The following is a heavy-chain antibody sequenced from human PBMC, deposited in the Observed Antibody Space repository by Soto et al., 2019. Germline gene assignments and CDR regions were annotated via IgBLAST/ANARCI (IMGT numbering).Heavy chain of an antibody. CDR3: ARGPVLRYFDWLRPPDY. CDR2: IYYSGST. D-gene: IGHD3-9*01. CDR1: GGSISSGDYY. Sequence: QVQLQESGPGLVKPSQTLSLTCTVSGGSISSGDYYWSWIRQPPGKGLEWIGYIYYSGSTYYNPSLKSRVTISVDTSKNQFSLKLSSVTAADTAVYYCARGPVLRYFDWLRPPDYWGQGTLVTVSS. V-gene: IGHV4-30-4*01. J-gene: IGHJ4*02.